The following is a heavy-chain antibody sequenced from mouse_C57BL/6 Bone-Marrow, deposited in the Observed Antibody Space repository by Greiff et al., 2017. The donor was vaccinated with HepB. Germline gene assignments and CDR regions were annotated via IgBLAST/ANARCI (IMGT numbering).Heavy chain of an antibody. J-gene: IGHJ3*01. Sequence: EVQVVESGTVLARPGASVKMSCKTSGYTFTSYWMHWVKQRPGQGLEWIGAIYPGNSDTSYNQKFKGKAKLTAVTSASTAYMELSSLTNEDSAVYYCTKTYDGYLRFAYWGQGTLVTVSA. CDR3: TKTYDGYLRFAY. D-gene: IGHD2-3*01. CDR2: IYPGNSDT. V-gene: IGHV1-5*01. CDR1: GYTFTSYW.